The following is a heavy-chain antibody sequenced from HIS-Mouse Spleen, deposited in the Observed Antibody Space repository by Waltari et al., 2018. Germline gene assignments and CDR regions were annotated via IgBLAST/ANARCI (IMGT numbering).Heavy chain of an antibody. Sequence: QLQLQESGPGLVKPSETLSLTCTVSGGSISSSSYYWGWIRQPPGKGLEGIGSIDYGGSTYYNPALKSRGTISVDTARNQFSLKLSSVTAADTAVYYCARGVVVVPAAPTAFDIWGQGTMVTVSS. V-gene: IGHV4-39*07. D-gene: IGHD2-2*01. CDR2: IDYGGST. J-gene: IGHJ3*02. CDR3: ARGVVVVPAAPTAFDI. CDR1: GGSISSSSYY.